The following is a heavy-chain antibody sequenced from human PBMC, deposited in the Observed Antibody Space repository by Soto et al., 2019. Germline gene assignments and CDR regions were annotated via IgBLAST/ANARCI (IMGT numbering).Heavy chain of an antibody. V-gene: IGHV3-30*18. CDR3: AKVIRADSTSSNFYYYSGLDV. CDR2: ISNNGINK. J-gene: IGHJ6*02. CDR1: GFTFRTYG. D-gene: IGHD6-6*01. Sequence: VQLVESGGGVVQPGRSLRLSCAASGFTFRTYGMHGVRQAPGKGLEWLAVISNNGINKYYADSVKGRFTISRDNSRDTLFLQMNSLRGEDTAIYYCAKVIRADSTSSNFYYYSGLDVWGQGTTVTVSS.